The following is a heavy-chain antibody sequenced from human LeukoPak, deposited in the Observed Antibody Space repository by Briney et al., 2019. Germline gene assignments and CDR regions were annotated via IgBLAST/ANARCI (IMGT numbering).Heavy chain of an antibody. J-gene: IGHJ3*02. CDR3: ARLGEHDAFDI. CDR1: GFTFSSYS. D-gene: IGHD3-16*01. CDR2: ISSSSSYI. Sequence: GGSLRLSCAASGFTFSSYSMNWVRQAPGKGLEWVSSISSSSSYIYYADSVKGRFTISRDNAKNSLYLQMNSLRAEDTAVYYCARLGEHDAFDIWGQGTMVTVSS. V-gene: IGHV3-21*01.